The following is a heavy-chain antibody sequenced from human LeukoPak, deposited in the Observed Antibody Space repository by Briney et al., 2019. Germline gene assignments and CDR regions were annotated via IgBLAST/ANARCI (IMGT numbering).Heavy chain of an antibody. CDR2: INNDGSNT. V-gene: IGHV3-74*01. J-gene: IGHJ4*02. CDR1: GFTFGSYW. D-gene: IGHD3-22*01. Sequence: GGSLRLSCAASGFTFGSYWMQWVRQTPEKGLVWVAHINNDGSNTIYADSVKGRFTTSRDNAENTLYLQMNSLRVEDTAVYYCVRSAFHAGSGNYYDYWGQGTLVTVSS. CDR3: VRSAFHAGSGNYYDY.